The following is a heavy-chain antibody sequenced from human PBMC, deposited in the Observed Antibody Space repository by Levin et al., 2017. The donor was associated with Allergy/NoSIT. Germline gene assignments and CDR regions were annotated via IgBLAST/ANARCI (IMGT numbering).Heavy chain of an antibody. V-gene: IGHV1-18*01. CDR2: IGAYNDNT. D-gene: IGHD3-3*01. CDR1: GYTFSSYG. Sequence: PGASVKVSCKASGYTFSSYGISWVRQAPGQGLEWMGWIGAYNDNTKYTQKLQGRVTMTTDTSRSTAYMELTSLRSDDTAVYYCARDDYDFWSGYPMPFDYWGQGTLVTVSS. CDR3: ARDDYDFWSGYPMPFDY. J-gene: IGHJ4*02.